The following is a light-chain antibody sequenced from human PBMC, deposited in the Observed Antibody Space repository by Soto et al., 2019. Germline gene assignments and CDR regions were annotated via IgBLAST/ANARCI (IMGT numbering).Light chain of an antibody. CDR1: QSIRTY. J-gene: IGKJ5*01. CDR3: QQSYMDPIT. V-gene: IGKV1-39*01. CDR2: AAS. Sequence: DIPMTQSPSSLSASVGDRVTITCQASQSIRTYLNWYQKKPGKAPNLLIYAASRLQSGVPSRFSGSGGGTDFTLSISSVQPEDFATYFCQQSYMDPITFGQGTQLDI.